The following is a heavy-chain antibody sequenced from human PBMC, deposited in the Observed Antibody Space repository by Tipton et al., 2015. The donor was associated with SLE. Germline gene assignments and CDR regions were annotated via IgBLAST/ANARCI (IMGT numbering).Heavy chain of an antibody. CDR1: GFTFSSYS. CDR3: ARLDSSGYYFDY. J-gene: IGHJ4*02. CDR2: INHSGST. V-gene: IGHV4-34*01. Sequence: LRLSCAASGFTFSSYSMNWVRQAPGKGLEWIGEINHSGSTNYNPSLKSRVTISVDTSKNQFSLKLSSVTAADTAVYYCARLDSSGYYFDYWGQGTLVTVSS. D-gene: IGHD3-22*01.